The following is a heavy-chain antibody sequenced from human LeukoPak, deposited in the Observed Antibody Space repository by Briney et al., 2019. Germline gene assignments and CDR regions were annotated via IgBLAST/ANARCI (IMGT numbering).Heavy chain of an antibody. CDR2: IFYSGST. V-gene: IGHV4-39*01. D-gene: IGHD6-19*01. J-gene: IGHJ5*02. CDR1: GGSISSGDYY. CDR3: ARHVRVYRLQWLVLYNWFDP. Sequence: PSETLSLTCTVSGGSISSGDYYWSWIRQPPGKGLEWIGYIFYSGSTYYNPSLKSRVTISVDTSKNQFSLKLSSMTAADTAVYYCARHVRVYRLQWLVLYNWFDPWGQGTLVTVSS.